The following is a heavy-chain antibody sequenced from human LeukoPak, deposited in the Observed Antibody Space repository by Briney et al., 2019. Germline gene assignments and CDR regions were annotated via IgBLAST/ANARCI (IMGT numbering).Heavy chain of an antibody. J-gene: IGHJ3*02. V-gene: IGHV4-61*08. Sequence: SETLSLTCTVSGGSVSSPDYYWTWIRQPPGKGLEWIGHIYDTGTTSFSPSLKRRVTISVDMSKNQFSLKLSSVTAADTAIYFCARPPSGGAAKDAFDIWGQGTMVTVSS. CDR3: ARPPSGGAAKDAFDI. CDR2: IYDTGTT. CDR1: GGSVSSPDYY. D-gene: IGHD2-21*01.